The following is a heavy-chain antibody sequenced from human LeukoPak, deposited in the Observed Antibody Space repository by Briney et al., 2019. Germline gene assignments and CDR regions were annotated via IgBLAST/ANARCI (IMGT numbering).Heavy chain of an antibody. CDR3: ARTVDGSVYGGFAY. D-gene: IGHD4-23*01. J-gene: IGHJ4*02. CDR1: GFTFSSYS. Sequence: GGSLRLSCAASGFTFSSYSINWVRQAPGKGLEWVSYISRSSDTIYYADSVKGRFTISRDNAKNSLYLQMNSLRDEDTAVYYCARTVDGSVYGGFAYWGQGTLVTVSS. CDR2: ISRSSDTI. V-gene: IGHV3-48*02.